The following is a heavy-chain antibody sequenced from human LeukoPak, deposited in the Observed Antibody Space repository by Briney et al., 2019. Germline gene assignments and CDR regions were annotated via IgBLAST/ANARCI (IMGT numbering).Heavy chain of an antibody. CDR1: GYTFTSYG. J-gene: IGHJ4*02. CDR2: ISANDGNT. D-gene: IGHD3-10*01. V-gene: IGHV1-18*01. CDR3: ARESHVTREDY. Sequence: ASVKVSCKASGYTFTSYGISWVRQAPGQGLEWMGWISANDGNTDYPQKLQSGVTMTTDTSTSTAYMELRSLRSDDTAVYYCARESHVTREDYWGQGTLVTVSS.